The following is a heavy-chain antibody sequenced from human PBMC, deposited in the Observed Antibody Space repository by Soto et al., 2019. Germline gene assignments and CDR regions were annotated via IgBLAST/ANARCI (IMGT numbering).Heavy chain of an antibody. CDR2: IIPIFGTA. Sequence: QVQLVQSGAEVKKPGSSVKVSCKASGGTFSSYAISWVRQAPGQGLEWMGGIIPIFGTANYAQKFQGRVTITADEPTSTAYRGRGSRGSEDTAVYYCAREGGGGGWGQGTLVTVSS. D-gene: IGHD3-16*01. CDR3: AREGGGGG. J-gene: IGHJ4*02. CDR1: GGTFSSYA. V-gene: IGHV1-69*12.